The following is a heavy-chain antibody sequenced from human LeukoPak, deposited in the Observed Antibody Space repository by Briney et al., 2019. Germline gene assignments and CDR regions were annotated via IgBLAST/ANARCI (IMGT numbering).Heavy chain of an antibody. D-gene: IGHD3-22*01. CDR2: IYHSGST. Sequence: PSETLSLTCTVSGYSISSGYYWGWIRQPPGKGLEWIGSIYHSGSTYYNPSLKSRVTISVDTSKNQFSLKLSSVTAADTAVYYCARDKLPSLDITMIVVPKEAFDIWGQGTMVTVSS. CDR3: ARDKLPSLDITMIVVPKEAFDI. J-gene: IGHJ3*02. V-gene: IGHV4-38-2*02. CDR1: GYSISSGYY.